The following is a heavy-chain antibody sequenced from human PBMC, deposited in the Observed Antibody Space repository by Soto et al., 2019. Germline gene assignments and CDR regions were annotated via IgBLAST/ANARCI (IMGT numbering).Heavy chain of an antibody. J-gene: IGHJ4*02. CDR1: GFTFSSYG. D-gene: IGHD3-9*01. V-gene: IGHV3-33*01. Sequence: GGSLRLSCAASGFTFSSYGMHWVRQAPGKGPEWVAVIWYDGSYKYYGDSVKGRFTISRDNSKNTLYMQMNSLRAEDTAMYYCAGDLTAYFDYWGQGTPVTVSS. CDR2: IWYDGSYK. CDR3: AGDLTAYFDY.